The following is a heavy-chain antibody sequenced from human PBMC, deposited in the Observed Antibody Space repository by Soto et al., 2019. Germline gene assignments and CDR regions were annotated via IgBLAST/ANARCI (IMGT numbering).Heavy chain of an antibody. CDR2: ISSSSSTI. V-gene: IGHV3-48*01. CDR1: GFTFSSYS. J-gene: IGHJ3*02. Sequence: PGGSLRLSCAASGFTFSSYSMNWVRQAPGKGLEWVSYISSSSSTIYYADSVKGRFTISRDNAKNSLYLQMNSLRAEDTAVYYCARDRCSSTSCYTAGAFDIWGQGTMVTVSS. D-gene: IGHD2-2*02. CDR3: ARDRCSSTSCYTAGAFDI.